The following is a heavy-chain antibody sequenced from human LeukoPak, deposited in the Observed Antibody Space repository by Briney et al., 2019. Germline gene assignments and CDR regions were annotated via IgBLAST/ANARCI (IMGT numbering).Heavy chain of an antibody. V-gene: IGHV3-30*02. CDR3: AKGGAVARKGAFDI. J-gene: IGHJ3*02. Sequence: GGSLRLSCAASGFTFSSYGMHWVRQAPGKELEWVAFIRYDGSNKYYADSVKGRFTISRDNSKNTLYLQMNSLRAEDTAVYYCAKGGAVARKGAFDIWGQGTMVTVSS. D-gene: IGHD6-19*01. CDR2: IRYDGSNK. CDR1: GFTFSSYG.